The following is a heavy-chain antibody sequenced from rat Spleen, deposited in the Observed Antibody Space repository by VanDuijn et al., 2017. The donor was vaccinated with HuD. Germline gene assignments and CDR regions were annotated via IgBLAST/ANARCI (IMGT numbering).Heavy chain of an antibody. V-gene: IGHV2-13*01. J-gene: IGHJ2*01. D-gene: IGHD1-11*01. Sequence: QVQLKESGPGLVQPSQTLSLTCTVSGFSLTSYGVTWVRQPPGKGLEWMGRIWGDGSTNSKSALKSRLSISRDTSKTQVFLKMNSLQTEDTAIYFCTRAGYGGYTAWGQGVMVTVSS. CDR1: GFSLTSYG. CDR3: TRAGYGGYTA. CDR2: IWGDGST.